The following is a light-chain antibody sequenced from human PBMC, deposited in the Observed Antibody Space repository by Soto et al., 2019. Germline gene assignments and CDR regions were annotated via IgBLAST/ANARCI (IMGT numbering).Light chain of an antibody. Sequence: EIVLTQSPATLSLSPGESATLSCRASQSVSSYLAWYQQKPGQAPRLLIYDASNRATGIPARFGGSGFGTDFTLTISSLEPEDFAVYYCQQRANWPRTFGQGTKVEIK. CDR1: QSVSSY. V-gene: IGKV3-11*01. CDR2: DAS. J-gene: IGKJ1*01. CDR3: QQRANWPRT.